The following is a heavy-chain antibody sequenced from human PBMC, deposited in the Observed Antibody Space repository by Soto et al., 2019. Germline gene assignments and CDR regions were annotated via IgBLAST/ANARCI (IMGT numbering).Heavy chain of an antibody. V-gene: IGHV3-64*01. CDR2: ISSNGGST. J-gene: IGHJ4*02. D-gene: IGHD6-19*01. CDR3: ARDLSGWYSGTGY. Sequence: GGSLRLSCAASGFTFSSYAMHWVRQAPGKGLEYVSAISSNGGSTYYANSVKGRFTISRDNSKNTLYLQMGSLRAEDMAVYYCARDLSGWYSGTGYWGQGTLVTVSS. CDR1: GFTFSSYA.